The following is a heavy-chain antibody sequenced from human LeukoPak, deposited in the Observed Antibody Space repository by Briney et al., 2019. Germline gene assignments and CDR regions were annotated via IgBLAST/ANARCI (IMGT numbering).Heavy chain of an antibody. J-gene: IGHJ4*02. CDR2: ISSSSNYI. D-gene: IGHD6-13*01. CDR1: GFTFSSYN. Sequence: GGSLRLSCAASGFTFSSYNMNWVRQAPGKGLEWVASISSSSNYIYYVDSVKGRFTISRDNAKNSLYLQMNSLRAEDTAVYYCAREAGRQQLATPFDYWGQGTLVTVSS. V-gene: IGHV3-21*01. CDR3: AREAGRQQLATPFDY.